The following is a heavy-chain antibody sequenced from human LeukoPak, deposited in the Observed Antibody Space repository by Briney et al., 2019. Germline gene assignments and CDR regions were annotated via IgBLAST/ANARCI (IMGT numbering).Heavy chain of an antibody. D-gene: IGHD6-19*01. Sequence: PGGSLRLSCAASGFTLRSYAMRWVRQAPGKGLEWVSAISGSGGNTYYADSVKGRFTISRDNSKNTLYLQMNSLRAEDTDVYYCAKDGNGYSSGWSFDYRGQGTLVTVSS. CDR3: AKDGNGYSSGWSFDY. CDR2: ISGSGGNT. CDR1: GFTLRSYA. V-gene: IGHV3-23*01. J-gene: IGHJ4*02.